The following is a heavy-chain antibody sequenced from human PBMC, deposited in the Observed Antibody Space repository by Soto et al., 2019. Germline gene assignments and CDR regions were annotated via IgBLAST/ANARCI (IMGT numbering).Heavy chain of an antibody. Sequence: GGSLRLSCAASGFTFSSYGMHWVRQAPGKGLEWVAVISYDGSNKYYADSVKGRFTISRDNSKNTLYLQMNSLRAEDTAVYYCAKVYYDSSGHYGHYYGMDVWGQGTTVTVSS. V-gene: IGHV3-30*18. CDR3: AKVYYDSSGHYGHYYGMDV. D-gene: IGHD3-22*01. CDR1: GFTFSSYG. J-gene: IGHJ6*02. CDR2: ISYDGSNK.